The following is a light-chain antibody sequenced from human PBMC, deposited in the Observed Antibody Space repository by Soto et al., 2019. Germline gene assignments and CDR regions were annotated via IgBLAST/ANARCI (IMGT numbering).Light chain of an antibody. CDR1: ENIFKF. CDR3: QHYHSQSIT. Sequence: DILLIQSPATLSASVGGRITITCRASENIFKFLAWYQQRSGSAPNLLIYAASDLERGVPSRFSGSGSGTEFTLTIDNLQPNDSATYFCQHYHSQSITFGGGTQVDVK. CDR2: AAS. V-gene: IGKV1-5*01. J-gene: IGKJ4*01.